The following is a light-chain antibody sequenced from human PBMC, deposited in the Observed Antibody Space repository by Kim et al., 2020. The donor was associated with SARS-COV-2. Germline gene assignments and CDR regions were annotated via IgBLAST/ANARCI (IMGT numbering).Light chain of an antibody. CDR1: SSDIGDYNY. J-gene: IGLJ3*02. Sequence: GQSVSISGTGTSSDIGDYNYVSWYQQHPGKAPKLIIFEVNTRPSGVPDRFSGSKSGNTASLTVSGLQAEDEADYYCSSYAGSNNWVFGGGTQLTVL. V-gene: IGLV2-8*01. CDR3: SSYAGSNNWV. CDR2: EVN.